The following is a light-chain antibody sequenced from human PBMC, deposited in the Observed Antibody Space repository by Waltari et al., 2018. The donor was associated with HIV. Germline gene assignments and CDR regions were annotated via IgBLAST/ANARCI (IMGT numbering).Light chain of an antibody. Sequence: DTQMTQSPSSLSASVGDRVTITCQARQDISNYLNWYQQKPGKAPKLLIYDASNWETGVPSRFSGRGSGTDFTFTISSLQPEDIATYYCQQYDNLLPAFGPGTKVDIK. CDR3: QQYDNLLPA. CDR1: QDISNY. J-gene: IGKJ3*01. CDR2: DAS. V-gene: IGKV1-33*01.